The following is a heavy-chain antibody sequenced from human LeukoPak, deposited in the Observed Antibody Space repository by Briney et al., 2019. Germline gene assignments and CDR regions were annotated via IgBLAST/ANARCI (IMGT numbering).Heavy chain of an antibody. D-gene: IGHD6-13*01. CDR1: GDSIASGTYS. CDR2: IYYSGST. V-gene: IGHV4-39*01. CDR3: ARHAGGIAATGTRPFDY. J-gene: IGHJ4*02. Sequence: SETLSLTCTVSGDSIASGTYSWGWIRQPPGKGLEWIGSIYYSGSTYYNPSLKSRVTISIDTSKNQFPLKLSSVTAADTAVYYCARHAGGIAATGTRPFDYWGQGTLVTVSS.